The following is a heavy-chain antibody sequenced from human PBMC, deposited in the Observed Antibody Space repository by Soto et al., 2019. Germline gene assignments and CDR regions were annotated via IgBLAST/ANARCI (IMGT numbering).Heavy chain of an antibody. CDR1: GFTFSSYG. J-gene: IGHJ4*02. CDR2: IWYDGSNK. D-gene: IGHD3-3*01. CDR3: ARVYDFWSGLGY. Sequence: QVQLVESGGGVVQPGRSLRLSCAASGFTFSSYGMHWVRQAPGKGLEWVAVIWYDGSNKYYADSVKGRFTISRDNSKNTLYLQMNSLRAEDTAVYYCARVYDFWSGLGYWGQRTLVTVSS. V-gene: IGHV3-33*01.